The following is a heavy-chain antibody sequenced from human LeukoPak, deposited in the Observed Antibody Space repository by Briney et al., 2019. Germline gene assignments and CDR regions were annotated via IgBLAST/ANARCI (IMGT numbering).Heavy chain of an antibody. J-gene: IGHJ4*02. CDR1: GYTFTSYG. V-gene: IGHV1-2*06. CDR3: AMDQPPRD. D-gene: IGHD2-2*01. Sequence: ASVTVSCKASGYTFTSYGISWVRQAPGQGLEWMGRINPNSGGTNYAQKFQGRVTMTRDTSISTAYMELSRLRSDDTAVYYCAMDQPPRDWGQGTLVTVSS. CDR2: INPNSGGT.